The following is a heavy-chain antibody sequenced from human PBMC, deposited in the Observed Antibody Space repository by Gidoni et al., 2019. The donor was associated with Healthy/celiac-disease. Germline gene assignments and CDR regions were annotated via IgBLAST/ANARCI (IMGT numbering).Heavy chain of an antibody. V-gene: IGHV3-30*18. D-gene: IGHD1-26*01. CDR1: GFTFSRYG. J-gene: IGHJ4*02. CDR2: ISYDGSNK. Sequence: QVQLVESGGGVVQPGRSLRLSCAASGFTFSRYGMHWVRQAPGKGLEWVAVISYDGSNKYYADSVKGRFTISRDNSKNTLYLQMNSLRAEDTAVYYCAKEVLSGSYFDYWGQGTLVTVSS. CDR3: AKEVLSGSYFDY.